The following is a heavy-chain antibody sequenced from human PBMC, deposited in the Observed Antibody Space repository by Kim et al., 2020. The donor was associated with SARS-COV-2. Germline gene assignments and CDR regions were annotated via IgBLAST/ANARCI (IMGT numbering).Heavy chain of an antibody. CDR2: IGVSGST. Sequence: GGSLRLSCTASGFTFSNSGMAWVRQAPGKGKEWVSAIGVSGSTFYPDSVRGRFIISRDNSENTLYLQMNSLRVEDTAIYCYAKERVGSGWGSYHEYWGQGTLVTVS. J-gene: IGHJ4*02. CDR3: AKERVGSGWGSYHEY. D-gene: IGHD6-25*01. CDR1: GFTFSNSG. V-gene: IGHV3-23*01.